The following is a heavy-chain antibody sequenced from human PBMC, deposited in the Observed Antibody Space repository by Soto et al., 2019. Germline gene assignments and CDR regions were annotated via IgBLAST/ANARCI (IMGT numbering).Heavy chain of an antibody. CDR2: IIPIFGTA. Sequence: QVQLVQSGAEVKKPGSSVKVSCKASGGTFSSYAISWVRQAPGQGLEWMGGIIPIFGTAYYAQKFQGRVTITADESTSTAYMELSSLRSEDTAVYYCARHPVSGSYAYYYGMDVWGQGTTVTVSS. CDR1: GGTFSSYA. V-gene: IGHV1-69*12. CDR3: ARHPVSGSYAYYYGMDV. J-gene: IGHJ6*02. D-gene: IGHD1-26*01.